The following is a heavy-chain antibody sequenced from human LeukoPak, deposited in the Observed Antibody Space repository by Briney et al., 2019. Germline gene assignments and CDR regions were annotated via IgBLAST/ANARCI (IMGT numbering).Heavy chain of an antibody. J-gene: IGHJ5*02. Sequence: GGSLRLSCAASGFTFSSYEMNWVRQAPGKGLEWVSYISSSGSTIYYADSLKGRFTISRDNAKNSLYLQMNSLRAEDTAVYYCARGAPRAALNWFDPWGQGTLVTVSS. D-gene: IGHD2-15*01. CDR1: GFTFSSYE. V-gene: IGHV3-48*03. CDR3: ARGAPRAALNWFDP. CDR2: ISSSGSTI.